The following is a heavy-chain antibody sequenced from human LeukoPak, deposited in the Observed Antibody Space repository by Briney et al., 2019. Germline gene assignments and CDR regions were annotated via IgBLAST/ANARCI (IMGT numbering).Heavy chain of an antibody. J-gene: IGHJ4*02. Sequence: ASVKVSCKASGFTFSNSAIQWVRQTRGQLLEWIGWIIVGSGRTHYAQNLQERLTITRDMSTNTAYMELSSLRSEDTAVYYCAAELYSGTYGRCCSFACWGQGTLVTVSS. CDR1: GFTFSNSA. V-gene: IGHV1-58*02. D-gene: IGHD1-26*01. CDR3: AAELYSGTYGRCCSFAC. CDR2: IIVGSGRT.